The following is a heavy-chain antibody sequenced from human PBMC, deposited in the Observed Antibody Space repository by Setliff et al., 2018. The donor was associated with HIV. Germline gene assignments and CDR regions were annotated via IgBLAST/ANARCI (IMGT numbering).Heavy chain of an antibody. J-gene: IGHJ4*02. CDR1: GFTFSSYG. D-gene: IGHD1-26*01. V-gene: IGHV3-30*02. Sequence: PGGSLRLSCAASGFTFSSYGMHWVRQAPGKGLEWVAFIRYDGSNKYYADSVKGRFTISRDNSKNTLYLQMNSLRAEDTAVYYCAKAKGVGVGARGYYFDNWGQGALVTVSS. CDR3: AKAKGVGVGARGYYFDN. CDR2: IRYDGSNK.